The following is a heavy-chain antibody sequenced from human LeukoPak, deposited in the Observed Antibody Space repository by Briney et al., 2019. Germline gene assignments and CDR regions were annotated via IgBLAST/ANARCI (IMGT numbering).Heavy chain of an antibody. CDR1: GFSFSDYY. D-gene: IGHD6-6*01. CDR3: ARDARVYYYYYYGLDV. Sequence: GGSLRLSCTASGFSFSDYYMSWIRQSPGKGLEWLAYISGTSNYTSYADSVKGRFTISRDNAKKSLYLQMNSLRAEDTAVYYCARDARVYYYYYYGLDVWGQRTTVADSS. J-gene: IGHJ6*02. CDR2: ISGTSNYT. V-gene: IGHV3-11*05.